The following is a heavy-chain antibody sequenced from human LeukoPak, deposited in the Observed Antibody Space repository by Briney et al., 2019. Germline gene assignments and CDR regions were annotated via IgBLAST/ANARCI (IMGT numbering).Heavy chain of an antibody. V-gene: IGHV3-23*01. Sequence: GGSLRLSCAASGFTFSSYAMSWVRQAPGKGLEWVSAISGSGGSTYYADSVKGRFTISRDDSKNTAYLQMNSLKTEDTAVYYCTTATMVRAWGQGTMVTVSS. CDR3: TTATMVRA. CDR2: ISGSGGST. D-gene: IGHD3-10*01. CDR1: GFTFSSYA. J-gene: IGHJ3*01.